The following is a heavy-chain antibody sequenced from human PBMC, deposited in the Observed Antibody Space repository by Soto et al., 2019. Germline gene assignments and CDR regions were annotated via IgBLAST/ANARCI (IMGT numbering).Heavy chain of an antibody. D-gene: IGHD1-1*01. V-gene: IGHV5-10-1*01. Sequence: PGESLKISCNGSGYIFTSYWISWGRQMPGKGLEWMGRIDPSNSYTNYSPSFQGHVTISADKSISTAYLQWSSLKASDTAMYYCARRSVSVRDHRDYWGQGTLVTVSS. CDR1: GYIFTSYW. CDR3: ARRSVSVRDHRDY. CDR2: IDPSNSYT. J-gene: IGHJ4*02.